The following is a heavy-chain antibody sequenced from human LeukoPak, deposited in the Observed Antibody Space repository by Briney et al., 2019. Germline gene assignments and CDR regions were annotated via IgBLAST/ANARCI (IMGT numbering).Heavy chain of an antibody. D-gene: IGHD3-16*01. CDR1: GYTFTGYY. V-gene: IGHV1-2*02. CDR2: INPHSGGT. CDR3: AKTPPVSPYYFDY. Sequence: ASVKVSCKASGYTFTGYYMHWVRQAPGQGLEWMGWINPHSGGTNYAQTFQGRGTMTMATSISTAYMELSRVRPNDTAVYYCAKTPPVSPYYFDYWGQGTLVTVSS. J-gene: IGHJ4*02.